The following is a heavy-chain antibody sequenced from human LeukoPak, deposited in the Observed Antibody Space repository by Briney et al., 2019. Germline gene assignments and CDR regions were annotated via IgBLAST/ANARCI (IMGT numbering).Heavy chain of an antibody. CDR2: IYYSGST. V-gene: IGHV4-59*01. J-gene: IGHJ4*02. D-gene: IGHD1-7*01. Sequence: PSETLSLTCTVSGGSISSYYWSWVRQPPGRGLEWIGYIYYSGSTNYNPSLKSRVTISVDTSKNQFSLKLSSVTAADTAVYYCARANYARSVFDYWGQGTLVTVSS. CDR3: ARANYARSVFDY. CDR1: GGSISSYY.